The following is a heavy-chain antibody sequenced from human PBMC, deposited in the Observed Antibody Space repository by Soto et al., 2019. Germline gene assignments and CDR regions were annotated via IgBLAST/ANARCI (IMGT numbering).Heavy chain of an antibody. CDR1: GGTFSSYA. D-gene: IGHD2-2*01. CDR3: ARSQGSSTSLEIYYYYYYGMDV. J-gene: IGHJ6*02. V-gene: IGHV1-69*01. Sequence: QVQLVQSGAEVKKPGSSVKVSCKASGGTFSSYAISWVRQAPGQGLEWMGGIIPISGTANYAQKFQSRVRITADEYTSTANMELSSLRSEDTAVYYCARSQGSSTSLEIYYYYYYGMDVWGQGTTVTVSS. CDR2: IIPISGTA.